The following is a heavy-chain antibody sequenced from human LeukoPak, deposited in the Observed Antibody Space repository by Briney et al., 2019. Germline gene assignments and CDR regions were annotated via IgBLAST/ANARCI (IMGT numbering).Heavy chain of an antibody. J-gene: IGHJ6*03. CDR1: GGSISSYY. Sequence: SETLSLTCTVSGGSISSYYWSWIRQPAGKGLEWIGRSYTSGSTNYNPSLKSRVTMSVDTSKNQFSLTLSSVTAADTAVYYCARTLRYCSSTSCYYYYYYMDVWGKGTTVTVSS. D-gene: IGHD2-2*01. CDR2: SYTSGST. V-gene: IGHV4-4*07. CDR3: ARTLRYCSSTSCYYYYYYMDV.